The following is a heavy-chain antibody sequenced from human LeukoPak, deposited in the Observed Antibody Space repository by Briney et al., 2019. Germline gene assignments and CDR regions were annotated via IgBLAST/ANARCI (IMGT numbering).Heavy chain of an antibody. V-gene: IGHV3-7*01. D-gene: IGHD3-22*01. CDR3: ARSQPGYYDNGGAFDI. Sequence: GGSLRLSCAASGFTFSSYWMSWVRQAPGKGLEWVANIKQDGSEKYYVDSVKGRFTISRDNAKNSLYLQMNNLRAEDTAVYYCARSQPGYYDNGGAFDIWGQGTMVTVSS. CDR2: IKQDGSEK. CDR1: GFTFSSYW. J-gene: IGHJ3*02.